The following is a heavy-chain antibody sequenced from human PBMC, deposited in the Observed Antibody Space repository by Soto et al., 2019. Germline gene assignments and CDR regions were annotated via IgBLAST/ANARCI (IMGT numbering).Heavy chain of an antibody. Sequence: QVQLQESGPGLVKPSETLSLTCTVSGASIRGYYWSWIRQPPGKGLEWIGYAYYVGATHSNPSFQSRGTIDLDTSKNQFSLNLRSVTAADTAVYYCARRQVVPIGWFDPWGQGSLVTVSS. D-gene: IGHD2-2*01. J-gene: IGHJ5*02. V-gene: IGHV4-59*08. CDR1: GASIRGYY. CDR2: AYYVGAT. CDR3: ARRQVVPIGWFDP.